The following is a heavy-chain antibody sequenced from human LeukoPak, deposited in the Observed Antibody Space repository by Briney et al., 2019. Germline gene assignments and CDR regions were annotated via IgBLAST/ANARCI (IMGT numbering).Heavy chain of an antibody. Sequence: ASVKVSCKASGYTFTSYGISWVRQAPGQGLEWMGWISAYNGNTNYAQKLQGRVTMTTDTSTSTAYMELRSLRSDDTAVVYCARVTMVRGAMEDYYYGMDVWGQGTTVTVSS. CDR1: GYTFTSYG. J-gene: IGHJ6*02. CDR3: ARVTMVRGAMEDYYYGMDV. V-gene: IGHV1-18*01. CDR2: ISAYNGNT. D-gene: IGHD3-10*01.